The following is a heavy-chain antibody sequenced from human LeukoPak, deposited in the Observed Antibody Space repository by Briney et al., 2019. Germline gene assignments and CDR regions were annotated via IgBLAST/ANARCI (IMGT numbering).Heavy chain of an antibody. CDR2: IDPNSAGT. J-gene: IGHJ3*01. CDR1: GYTFTGYY. D-gene: IGHD7-27*01. V-gene: IGHV1-2*02. CDR3: TLGMEYPDAFEL. Sequence: ASVKVSCKASGYTFTGYYIHWVRQAPGQGLEWMGWIDPNSAGTNSAQKFQGRVAMTRDTSISTAYMELSRLTSDDTAVYYCTLGMEYPDAFELCGQGTMVTVSP.